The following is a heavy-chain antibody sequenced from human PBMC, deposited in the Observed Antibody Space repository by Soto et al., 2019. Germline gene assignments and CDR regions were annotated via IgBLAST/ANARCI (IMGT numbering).Heavy chain of an antibody. CDR2: IYYSGST. Sequence: QLQLQESGPGLVKPSETLSLTCTVSGGSISSSSYYWGWIRQPPGKGLEWIGSIYYSGSTYYNPSLKSRVTISVDTSKNQFSLKLSSVTAADTAVYYCARPTQLVLSQKSYWYFDLWGRGTLVTVSS. D-gene: IGHD6-6*01. CDR3: ARPTQLVLSQKSYWYFDL. V-gene: IGHV4-39*01. CDR1: GGSISSSSYY. J-gene: IGHJ2*01.